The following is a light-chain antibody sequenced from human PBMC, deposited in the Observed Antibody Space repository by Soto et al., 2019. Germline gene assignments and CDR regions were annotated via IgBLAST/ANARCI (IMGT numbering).Light chain of an antibody. J-gene: IGLJ1*01. Sequence: QFALTQPPSVYGSPGQSVTISCTRTSSDVGGYDYVSWYQQRPGKAPKLLIYDVTKRPSGVPDRFSGSKSGNTASLTISGLQAEDEADFYCCSYGGSFPYVFGTGTKLTV. CDR2: DVT. V-gene: IGLV2-11*01. CDR1: SSDVGGYDY. CDR3: CSYGGSFPYV.